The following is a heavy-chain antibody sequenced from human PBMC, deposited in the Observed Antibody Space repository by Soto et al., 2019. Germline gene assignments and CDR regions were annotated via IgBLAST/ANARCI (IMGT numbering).Heavy chain of an antibody. D-gene: IGHD4-17*01. CDR2: IYYSGST. CDR3: AREDTDYGGGY. V-gene: IGHV4-30-4*01. Sequence: SETLSLTCTVSGGSIIRDDYYWIWLRQPPGKGLEWIGYIYYSGSTYSNPYLKSRVTISVDTSKNQLSVKLSSVTAADTAVYYCAREDTDYGGGYWGQGTLVTVSS. J-gene: IGHJ4*02. CDR1: GGSIIRDDYY.